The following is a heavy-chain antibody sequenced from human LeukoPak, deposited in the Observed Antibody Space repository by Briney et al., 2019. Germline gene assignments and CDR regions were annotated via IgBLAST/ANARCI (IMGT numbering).Heavy chain of an antibody. CDR2: ISSSSSYI. D-gene: IGHD1-1*01. CDR1: GFTFSSYS. J-gene: IGHJ4*02. Sequence: GGSLRLSCAASGFTFSSYSMNWVRQAPGKGLEWVSSISSSSSYIYYADSVKGRFTISRDDAKNSLYLQMNSLRAEDTAVYYCARVRLRYNWNDACFDYWGQGTLVPSPQ. CDR3: ARVRLRYNWNDACFDY. V-gene: IGHV3-21*01.